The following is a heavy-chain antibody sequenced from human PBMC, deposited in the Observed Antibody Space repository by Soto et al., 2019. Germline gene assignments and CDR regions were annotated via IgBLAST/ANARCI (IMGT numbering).Heavy chain of an antibody. D-gene: IGHD3-16*01. CDR2: INAGNGNT. V-gene: IGHV1-3*01. CDR1: GYTFTSYA. Sequence: QVQLVQSGAEVKKPGASVKVSCKASGYTFTSYAMHWVRQAPGQRLEWMGWINAGNGNTKYSQKSQGRVTITRDTSASTAHMELSSLRSEDTAVYYCARGGLALMDVWGQGTTVTVSS. J-gene: IGHJ6*02. CDR3: ARGGLALMDV.